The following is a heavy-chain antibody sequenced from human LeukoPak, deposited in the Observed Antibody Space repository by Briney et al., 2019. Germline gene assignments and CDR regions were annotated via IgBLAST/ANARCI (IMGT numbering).Heavy chain of an antibody. CDR3: AKGVGWLAEASDF. Sequence: GGSLRLPCAASGFTFSSYDMHWVRQATGKGLEGVSAIGTAGDTYYADSVKGRFTISRDNSKNTLYLQMNSLRAEDTAVYYCAKGVGWLAEASDFWGQGTLVTVSS. V-gene: IGHV3-13*01. CDR1: GFTFSSYD. J-gene: IGHJ4*02. CDR2: IGTAGDT. D-gene: IGHD6-19*01.